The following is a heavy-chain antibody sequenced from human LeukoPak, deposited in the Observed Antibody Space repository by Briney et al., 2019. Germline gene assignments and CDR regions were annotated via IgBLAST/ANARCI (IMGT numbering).Heavy chain of an antibody. CDR1: GFPFSTYA. Sequence: AGGSLRLSCAASGFPFSTYAMSWVRQAPGKGLEWVSGINWNGGSTGYADSVKGRFTISRDSAKNSLYLQMNSLRAEDTALYYCARDRSMTHFDYWGQGTLVTVSS. V-gene: IGHV3-20*04. CDR2: INWNGGST. CDR3: ARDRSMTHFDY. J-gene: IGHJ4*02.